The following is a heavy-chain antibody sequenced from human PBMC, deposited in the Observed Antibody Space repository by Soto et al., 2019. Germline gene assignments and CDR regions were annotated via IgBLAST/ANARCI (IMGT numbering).Heavy chain of an antibody. V-gene: IGHV5-51*01. Sequence: GESLKIFCKGSGYSFTSYWIGWVRQMPGKGLEWMGIIYPGDSDTRYSPSFQGQVTISADKSISTAYLQWSSLKASDTAMYYCARHDSHVVRGYEKAFDIWGQGTMVTVSS. J-gene: IGHJ3*02. CDR2: IYPGDSDT. CDR1: GYSFTSYW. D-gene: IGHD5-18*01. CDR3: ARHDSHVVRGYEKAFDI.